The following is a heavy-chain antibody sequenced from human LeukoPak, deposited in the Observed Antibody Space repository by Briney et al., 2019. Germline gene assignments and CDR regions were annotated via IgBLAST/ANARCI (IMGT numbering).Heavy chain of an antibody. CDR3: AKGLWDYYGSGIMYYTMDV. V-gene: IGHV3-23*01. D-gene: IGHD3-10*01. CDR1: GFSFSKYI. CDR2: ISGSGGST. J-gene: IGHJ6*02. Sequence: GGSLRLSCAASGFSFSKYIMSWVRQAPGKGLFWVSAISGSGGSTYYADSVKGRFAISRDNSKNTLYLQMNNLRAEDMAIYYCAKGLWDYYGSGIMYYTMDVWGQGTTVTVSS.